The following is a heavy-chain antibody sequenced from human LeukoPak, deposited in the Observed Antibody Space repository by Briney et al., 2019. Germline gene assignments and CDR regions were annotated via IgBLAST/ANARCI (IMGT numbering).Heavy chain of an antibody. CDR1: GGSFSGYY. D-gene: IGHD3-9*01. J-gene: IGHJ4*02. CDR2: INHSGST. CDR3: ARGATYYDILTGYYYRYSYFDY. V-gene: IGHV4-34*01. Sequence: SETLSLTCAVYGGSFSGYYWSWIRQPPGEGLEWIGEINHSGSTNYNPSLKSRVTISVDTFKNQFSLKLSSVTAADTAVYYCARGATYYDILTGYYYRYSYFDYWGQGTLVTVSS.